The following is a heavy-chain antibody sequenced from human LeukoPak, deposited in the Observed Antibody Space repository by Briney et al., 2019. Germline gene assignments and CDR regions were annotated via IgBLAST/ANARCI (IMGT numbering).Heavy chain of an antibody. Sequence: HPGGSLRLSCAASGFTFSSYAMSWVRQAPGKGLEWVSAISGSGGSTYYADSVKGRFTISRDNSKNTLYLQMNSLRAEDTAVYYCAKDLGSSYDILTGYTVFGGSWDQGTLVTVSS. D-gene: IGHD3-9*01. J-gene: IGHJ4*02. CDR1: GFTFSSYA. V-gene: IGHV3-23*01. CDR3: AKDLGSSYDILTGYTVFGGS. CDR2: ISGSGGST.